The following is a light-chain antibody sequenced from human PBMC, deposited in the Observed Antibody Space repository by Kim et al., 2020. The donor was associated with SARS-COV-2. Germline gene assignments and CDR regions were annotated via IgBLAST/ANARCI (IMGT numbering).Light chain of an antibody. J-gene: IGLJ1*01. CDR2: QDS. V-gene: IGLV3-1*01. Sequence: SGSPGQTASITCSGDKLGDKYACCYQQKPGQSPGLVIYQDSKRPSGIPERFSGSNSGNTATLTISGTQAMDEADYYCQAWDSSTEVFGTGTKVTVL. CDR3: QAWDSSTEV. CDR1: KLGDKY.